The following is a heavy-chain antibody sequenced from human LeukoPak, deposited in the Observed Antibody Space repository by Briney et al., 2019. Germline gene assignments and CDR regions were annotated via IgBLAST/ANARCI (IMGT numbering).Heavy chain of an antibody. J-gene: IGHJ4*02. Sequence: SQTLSLTCTVSGGSINSGGYYWNWIRQHPGKGLEWIGYMYYTGRTFYNPPLKSRVTMSVDTSKNQFSLRLSSVTAADTAVYYCAREGGPYRPLDYSGQGTLVTVSS. V-gene: IGHV4-31*03. CDR2: MYYTGRT. CDR1: GGSINSGGYY. CDR3: AREGGPYRPLDY.